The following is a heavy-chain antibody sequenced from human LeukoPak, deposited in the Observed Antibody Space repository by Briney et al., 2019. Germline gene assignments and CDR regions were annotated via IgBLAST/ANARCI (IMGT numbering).Heavy chain of an antibody. CDR2: ISCNSVTI. V-gene: IGHV3-9*01. D-gene: IGHD1-26*01. J-gene: IGHJ4*02. CDR3: AKGYSGSYYKFDF. Sequence: GGSLRLSCAASGFTFNDYAMHWVRQAPGKGLEWVSGISCNSVTIDYADSVKGRFTMSRDNAMNSLYLQMNSLRAEDTALYYCAKGYSGSYYKFDFWGQGTLVTVSS. CDR1: GFTFNDYA.